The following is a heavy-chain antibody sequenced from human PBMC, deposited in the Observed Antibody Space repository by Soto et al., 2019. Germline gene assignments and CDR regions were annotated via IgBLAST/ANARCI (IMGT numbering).Heavy chain of an antibody. CDR3: AKDSSGSHFDY. D-gene: IGHD3-22*01. Sequence: QVQLVESGGGVVQPGRSLRLSCAASGFTFSSYGMHWVRQAPGKGLEWVAVISYDGSNKYYADSVKGRFTISRDNSKNTRYLQMYSMRAEDTAVYYCAKDSSGSHFDYWGQGTLVTVSS. CDR2: ISYDGSNK. J-gene: IGHJ4*02. V-gene: IGHV3-30*18. CDR1: GFTFSSYG.